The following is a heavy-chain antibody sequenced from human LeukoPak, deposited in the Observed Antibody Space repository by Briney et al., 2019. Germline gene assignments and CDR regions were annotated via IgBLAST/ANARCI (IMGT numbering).Heavy chain of an antibody. D-gene: IGHD3-22*01. CDR1: GYSFTSYW. CDR2: IYPGVSDT. V-gene: IGHV5-51*01. J-gene: IGHJ4*02. Sequence: GESLQISCKGSGYSFTSYWIGWVRQMPGKGLEWMGIIYPGVSDTTYSPSFQGQVTFSVDKSISTAYLQWSSLKASDTAMYFCTRAADSSGHLDYWGQGTLVTVSS. CDR3: TRAADSSGHLDY.